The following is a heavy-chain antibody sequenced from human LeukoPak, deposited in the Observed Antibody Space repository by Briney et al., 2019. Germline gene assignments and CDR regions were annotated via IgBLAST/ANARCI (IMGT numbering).Heavy chain of an antibody. D-gene: IGHD3-10*01. CDR3: ARHFGSGSYYYHYMDV. J-gene: IGHJ6*03. Sequence: PGGSLRLSCEASGFSFPYGMSWVRQAPGKGLEWVSAISGSGGSTYYADSVQGRFTISRDDAKNSLYLQMNSLRAEDTAVYYCARHFGSGSYYYHYMDVWGKGTTVTVSS. CDR1: GFSFPYG. CDR2: ISGSGGST. V-gene: IGHV3-23*01.